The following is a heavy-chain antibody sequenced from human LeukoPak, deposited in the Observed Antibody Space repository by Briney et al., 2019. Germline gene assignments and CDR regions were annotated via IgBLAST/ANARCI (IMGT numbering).Heavy chain of an antibody. CDR1: GYSISSGYY. V-gene: IGHV4-38-2*02. J-gene: IGHJ4*02. CDR3: ARGGGIAVAYDY. D-gene: IGHD6-19*01. Sequence: PAETLSLTCTVSGYSISSGYYWGWIRQPPGKGLEWIGRIYHSGSTYYNPSLKSRATISVDTSKNQFSLKLSSVTAAYTAVYYCARGGGIAVAYDYWGQGTLVTVSS. CDR2: IYHSGST.